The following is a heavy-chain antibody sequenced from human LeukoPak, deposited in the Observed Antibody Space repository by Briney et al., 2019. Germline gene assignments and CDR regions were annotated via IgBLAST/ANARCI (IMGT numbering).Heavy chain of an antibody. CDR3: ARGLWLARGRMDV. V-gene: IGHV4-34*01. CDR1: GGSFSGYY. Sequence: PSETLSLTCAVYGGSFSGYYWSWIRQPPGEGLEWIGEINHSGSTNYNPSLKSRVTISVDTSKNQFSLKLSSVTAADTAVYYCARGLWLARGRMDVWGQGTTVTVSS. CDR2: INHSGST. D-gene: IGHD6-19*01. J-gene: IGHJ6*02.